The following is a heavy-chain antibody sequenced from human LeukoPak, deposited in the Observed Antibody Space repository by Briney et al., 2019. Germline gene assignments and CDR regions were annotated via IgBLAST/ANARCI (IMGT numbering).Heavy chain of an antibody. J-gene: IGHJ4*02. CDR2: INHSGST. D-gene: IGHD3-3*01. Sequence: SETLSLTCAVYSGSFSGYYWSWIRQPPGKGLEWIGEINHSGSTNYNPSLKSRVTISVDTSKNQFSLKLSSVTAADTAVYYCARGTSYYDFWSTGGYFDYWGQGTLVTVSS. CDR1: SGSFSGYY. V-gene: IGHV4-34*01. CDR3: ARGTSYYDFWSTGGYFDY.